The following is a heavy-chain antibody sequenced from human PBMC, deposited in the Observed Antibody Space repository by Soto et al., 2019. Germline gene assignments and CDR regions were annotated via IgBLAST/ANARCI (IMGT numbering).Heavy chain of an antibody. CDR3: ARTHSTVNTNSYYYRMYV. Sequence: PGESLKLSCKGSVYSFTSYWIGCVRQMPGKGLEGMGIIYPRDSDTRYSPSFQGQVTISADKSISTAYLQWSSLKASDTAMYYCARTHSTVNTNSYYYRMYVSGQGTTFTVYS. V-gene: IGHV5-51*01. D-gene: IGHD4-17*01. CDR1: VYSFTSYW. CDR2: IYPRDSDT. J-gene: IGHJ6*02.